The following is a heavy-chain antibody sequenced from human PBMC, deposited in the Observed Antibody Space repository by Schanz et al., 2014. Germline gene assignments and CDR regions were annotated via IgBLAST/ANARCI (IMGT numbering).Heavy chain of an antibody. CDR2: IYSSGST. Sequence: DVQLVDSGGGLVQPGGSLRLSCAASGFTVSNSYIHWVRQAPGKGLEWVSTIYSSGSTYYADSVRGRFTISRDNAKNSLFLQMNSLSAEDTAVYFCARVVFFCDSSSCMNFYYMDVWGKGTTVTVSS. CDR1: GFTVSNSY. D-gene: IGHD2-21*01. J-gene: IGHJ6*03. V-gene: IGHV3-53*01. CDR3: ARVVFFCDSSSCMNFYYMDV.